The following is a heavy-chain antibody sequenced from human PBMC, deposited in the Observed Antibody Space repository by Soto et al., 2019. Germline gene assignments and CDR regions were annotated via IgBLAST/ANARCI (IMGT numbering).Heavy chain of an antibody. D-gene: IGHD5-12*01. V-gene: IGHV4-30-4*01. J-gene: IGHJ5*02. Sequence: QVQLRESGPGLVKPSQTLSLTCSVSVASVAGGSYYWSLVRQPPGKGLEWIGYIPSRGRPFYNPSLTSRGTISADTSKNQLSLQLTSVTAADTAVYYCARDTYSGYDFGLWGQVTLVTVSS. CDR2: IPSRGRP. CDR3: ARDTYSGYDFGL. CDR1: VASVAGGSYY.